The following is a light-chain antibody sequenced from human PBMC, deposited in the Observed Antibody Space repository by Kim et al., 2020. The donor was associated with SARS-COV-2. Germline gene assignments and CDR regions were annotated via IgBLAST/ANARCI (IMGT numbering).Light chain of an antibody. Sequence: GQSITISCTGTSSDVGGHNDVSWYQQLPGKAPKLMIYDVSTRPSGVSNRFSGSKSGNTASLTISGLQAEDEADYYCSSYTSSSTLVFGTGTKVTVL. CDR3: SSYTSSSTLV. CDR1: SSDVGGHND. CDR2: DVS. V-gene: IGLV2-14*03. J-gene: IGLJ1*01.